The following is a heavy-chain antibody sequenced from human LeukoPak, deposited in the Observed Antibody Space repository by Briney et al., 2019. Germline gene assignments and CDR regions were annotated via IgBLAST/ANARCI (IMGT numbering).Heavy chain of an antibody. D-gene: IGHD2-2*01. J-gene: IGHJ6*03. CDR1: GFTFSSYW. V-gene: IGHV3-7*01. Sequence: PGGSLRLSCAASGFTFSSYWMSWVRQAPGKGLEWVANIKQDGSEKYYVDSVKSRFTISRDNAKNSLYLQMNSLRAEDTAVYYCARYTRPAHEVDMDVWGKGTTVTVSS. CDR3: ARYTRPAHEVDMDV. CDR2: IKQDGSEK.